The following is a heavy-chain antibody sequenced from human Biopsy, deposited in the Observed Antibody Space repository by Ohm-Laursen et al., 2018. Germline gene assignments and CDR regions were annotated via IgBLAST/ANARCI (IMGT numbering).Heavy chain of an antibody. CDR2: IIPVSDTA. CDR1: GGTLSSDA. V-gene: IGHV1-69*06. D-gene: IGHD1-14*01. J-gene: IGHJ6*02. Sequence: SVKVSCKASGGTLSSDAITWVRQAPGQGLEWLGGIIPVSDTANYAQRFQGRVTITADRSTTTAYMELSSLRSEDTAVYYCARDTELLSIGLDYNFGMVVWGQGTTVTVSS. CDR3: ARDTELLSIGLDYNFGMVV.